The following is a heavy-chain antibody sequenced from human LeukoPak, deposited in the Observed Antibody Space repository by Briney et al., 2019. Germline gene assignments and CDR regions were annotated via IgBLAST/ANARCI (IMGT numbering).Heavy chain of an antibody. V-gene: IGHV4-59*08. CDR1: GGSISSYY. CDR3: AGHHPSNTVDS. J-gene: IGHJ4*02. D-gene: IGHD2/OR15-2a*01. CDR2: ISDIGSI. Sequence: SETLSLICTVSGGSISSYYWSWVRQHPGKGLEWIAYISDIGSINYNPSLKSRVTISLDTSKNQFSLKLSSVTAADTAVYYCAGHHPSNTVDSWGQGTLVTVSS.